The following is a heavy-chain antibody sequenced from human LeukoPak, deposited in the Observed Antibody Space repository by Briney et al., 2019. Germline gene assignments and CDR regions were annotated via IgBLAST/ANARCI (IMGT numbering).Heavy chain of an antibody. CDR1: GFTVSSNY. V-gene: IGHV3-53*01. CDR2: IYSGGST. J-gene: IGHJ6*03. D-gene: IGHD6-6*01. CDR3: ARVVGTIAARLGPPGDHYYYYMDV. Sequence: GGSLRLSCAASGFTVSSNYMSWVRQAPGKGLEWVSVIYSGGSTYYADSVKGRFTISRDNSKNTLYLQMNSLRAEDTAVYYCARVVGTIAARLGPPGDHYYYYMDVWGKGTTVTASS.